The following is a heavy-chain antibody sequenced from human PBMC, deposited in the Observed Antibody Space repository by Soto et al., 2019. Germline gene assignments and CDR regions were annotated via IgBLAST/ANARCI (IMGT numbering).Heavy chain of an antibody. CDR1: GFSLTTSGVG. D-gene: IGHD3-3*01. CDR2: IYWDDDK. Sequence: QITLNESGPTVVRPTETLTLTCRFSGFSLTTSGVGVGWIRQSPGKAPEGLALIYWDDDKRYSASLKSRLTINKDTSKTQVVLTVSDLDPTDTATYYCAHRVLRTVFGLVTTTAIYFDFWGQGTPVAVSS. V-gene: IGHV2-5*02. J-gene: IGHJ4*02. CDR3: AHRVLRTVFGLVTTTAIYFDF.